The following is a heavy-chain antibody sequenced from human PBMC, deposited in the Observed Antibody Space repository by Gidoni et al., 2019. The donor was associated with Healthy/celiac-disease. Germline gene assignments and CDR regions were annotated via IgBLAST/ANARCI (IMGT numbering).Heavy chain of an antibody. Sequence: EVQLVESGGGLLQPGGSLRLSCAASGFTFSSYSMNWVRQAPGKGLEWVSYISSSSSTIYYADSVKGRFTISRDNAKNSLYLQMNSLRAEDTAVYYCARFRASLWFGEYGMDVWGQGTTVTVSS. CDR1: GFTFSSYS. J-gene: IGHJ6*02. CDR3: ARFRASLWFGEYGMDV. CDR2: ISSSSSTI. V-gene: IGHV3-48*01. D-gene: IGHD3-10*01.